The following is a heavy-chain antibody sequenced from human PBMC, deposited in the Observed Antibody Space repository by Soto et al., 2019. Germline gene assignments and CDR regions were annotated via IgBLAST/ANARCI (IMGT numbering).Heavy chain of an antibody. CDR3: AYLPCSGGSCYWFSFSGMDV. CDR2: IYWDDDK. CDR1: GFSLSTSGVG. J-gene: IGHJ6*02. Sequence: QITLKESGPPLVKPTQTLTLTCTFSGFSLSTSGVGVAWIRQPPGKALEWLALIYWDDDKRYRPSLESRLTITKDTSNIQVVLTMTNMDSVDTATYYCAYLPCSGGSCYWFSFSGMDVWGHWTTVTVSS. V-gene: IGHV2-5*02. D-gene: IGHD2-15*01.